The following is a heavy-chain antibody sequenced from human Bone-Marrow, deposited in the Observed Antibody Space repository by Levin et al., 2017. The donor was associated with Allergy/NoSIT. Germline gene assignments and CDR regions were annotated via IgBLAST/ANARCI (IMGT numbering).Heavy chain of an antibody. D-gene: IGHD2-21*02. Sequence: SETLSLTCTVSNFSISSGHYWGWVRQPPGKGLEWFGNIYHSGSTFSNPSLKSRVTLSVDASKNHFSLKLNSVTAADTAVYYCATCGDDCIDVFAIWGQGTVISVSS. V-gene: IGHV4-38-2*02. J-gene: IGHJ3*02. CDR3: ATCGDDCIDVFAI. CDR1: NFSISSGHY. CDR2: IYHSGST.